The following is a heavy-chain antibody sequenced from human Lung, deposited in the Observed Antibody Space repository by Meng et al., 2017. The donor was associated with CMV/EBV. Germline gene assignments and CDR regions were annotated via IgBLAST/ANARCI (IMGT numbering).Heavy chain of an antibody. CDR3: ARGSTSVTMIVVVITAASLVYDS. CDR2: INHRGST. V-gene: IGHV4-34*01. D-gene: IGHD3-22*01. Sequence: SETLSLTCAVYGGSFSGYDWSWIRQSPGKGLEWIGEINHRGSTNYNPSLKSRLTISVDTSENQFSLKLNSVTAADTAVYYCARGSTSVTMIVVVITAASLVYDSWGQGTVVTVSS. J-gene: IGHJ4*02. CDR1: GGSFSGYD.